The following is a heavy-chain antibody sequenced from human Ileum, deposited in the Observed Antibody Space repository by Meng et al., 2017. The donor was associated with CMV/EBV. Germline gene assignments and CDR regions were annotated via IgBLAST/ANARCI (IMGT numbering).Heavy chain of an antibody. J-gene: IGHJ2*01. V-gene: IGHV3-23*01. Sequence: ASGFTFSSYVMSWVRQAPGKGLEWVSAISGSGGSTYYADSVKGRFTISRDNSKNTLYLQMNSLRAEDTAVYYCAKVVIAIGGWDFDLWGRGTLVTVSS. D-gene: IGHD2-21*01. CDR1: GFTFSSYV. CDR3: AKVVIAIGGWDFDL. CDR2: ISGSGGST.